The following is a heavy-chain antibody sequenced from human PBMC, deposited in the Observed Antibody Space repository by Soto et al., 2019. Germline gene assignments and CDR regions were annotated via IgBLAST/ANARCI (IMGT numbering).Heavy chain of an antibody. Sequence: QVQLVESGGGVVQPGGSLRLSCSASGFTFSRYAMHWVRQAPGEGLDWVAVVSFDGSNEYYAESVRGRFTISRDTSKNTLYLQMNSLRPEDTAVYFCARTRMTTPTRYHGMDVWGRGTTVTVSS. D-gene: IGHD4-17*01. CDR3: ARTRMTTPTRYHGMDV. V-gene: IGHV3-30-3*01. CDR2: VSFDGSNE. J-gene: IGHJ6*02. CDR1: GFTFSRYA.